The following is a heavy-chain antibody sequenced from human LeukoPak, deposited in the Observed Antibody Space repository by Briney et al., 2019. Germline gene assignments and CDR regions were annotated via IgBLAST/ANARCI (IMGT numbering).Heavy chain of an antibody. CDR2: ISGSGPTI. Sequence: GGSLRLSCAASGFPFSDYYMSWIRQAPGKGLEWVSYISGSGPTIFYADSVKGRFTISRDNAKNSLYLQMNSLRAEDTAVYYCARGNFGDYYFDYWGQGTLVTVSS. D-gene: IGHD4-17*01. V-gene: IGHV3-11*01. CDR1: GFPFSDYY. J-gene: IGHJ4*02. CDR3: ARGNFGDYYFDY.